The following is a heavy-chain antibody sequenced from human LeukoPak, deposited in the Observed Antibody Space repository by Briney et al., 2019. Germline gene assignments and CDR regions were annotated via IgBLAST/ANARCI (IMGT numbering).Heavy chain of an antibody. CDR2: IIPIFGTA. D-gene: IGHD3-22*01. V-gene: IGHV1-69*06. Sequence: SVKVSCKASGGTFSSYATSWVRQAPGQGLEWMGGIIPIFGTANYAQKFQGRVTITADKSTSTAYMELSSLRSEDTAVYYCARGSPDSSGYYYYYYYGMDVWGQGTTVTVSS. CDR3: ARGSPDSSGYYYYYYYGMDV. CDR1: GGTFSSYA. J-gene: IGHJ6*02.